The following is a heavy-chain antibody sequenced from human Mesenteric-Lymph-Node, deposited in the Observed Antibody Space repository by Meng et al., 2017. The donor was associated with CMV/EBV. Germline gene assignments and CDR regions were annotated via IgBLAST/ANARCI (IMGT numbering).Heavy chain of an antibody. V-gene: IGHV1-2*02. D-gene: IGHD5-12*01. CDR3: ARGGVRGFSGYDSQFYYYGMDV. CDR1: GYTFTGYY. Sequence: ASVKVSCKASGYTFTGYYIQWVRRAPGQGLEWMGWINADSGGANYAQQFQDRVIITRDTSISTAYMELSRLRSDDTAVYYCARGGVRGFSGYDSQFYYYGMDVWGRGTTVTVSS. J-gene: IGHJ6*02. CDR2: INADSGGA.